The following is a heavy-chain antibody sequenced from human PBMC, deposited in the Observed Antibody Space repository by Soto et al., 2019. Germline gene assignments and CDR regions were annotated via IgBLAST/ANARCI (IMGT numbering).Heavy chain of an antibody. D-gene: IGHD6-19*01. V-gene: IGHV3-30-3*01. CDR3: ARVQPDSGWFDY. CDR2: ISYDGSNK. Sequence: GVSPRLSCAASGFTFSSYAMHWVRQAPGKGLEWVAVISYDGSNKYYADSVKGRFTISRDNSKNTLYLQMNSLRAEDTAVYYCARVQPDSGWFDYWGQGTLVTVSS. CDR1: GFTFSSYA. J-gene: IGHJ4*02.